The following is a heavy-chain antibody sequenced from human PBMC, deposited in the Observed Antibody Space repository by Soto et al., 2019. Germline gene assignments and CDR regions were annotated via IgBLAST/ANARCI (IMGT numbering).Heavy chain of an antibody. V-gene: IGHV3-30*18. CDR1: GFTFSSYG. CDR3: ANVGGTDDLDY. J-gene: IGHJ4*01. CDR2: ISYDGSNK. D-gene: IGHD2-21*02. Sequence: QVQLVESGGGVVPPGRSLRLSCAASGFTFSSYGMHWVRQAPGEGLEWVAVISYDGSNKYYADSVKGRFTISRDNSKNTLYLQMNSLRAEDSAVYYCANVGGTDDLDYWGHGTLVTVSS.